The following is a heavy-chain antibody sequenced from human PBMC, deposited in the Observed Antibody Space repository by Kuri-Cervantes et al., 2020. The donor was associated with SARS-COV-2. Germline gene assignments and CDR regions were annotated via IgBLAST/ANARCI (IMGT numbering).Heavy chain of an antibody. CDR2: IKQDGSEK. CDR1: GFTFSSYW. J-gene: IGHJ3*01. CDR3: AKDFYGDYGFDAFDV. D-gene: IGHD4-17*01. Sequence: GESLKISCAASGFTFSSYWMSWVRQAPGKGLEWVANIKQDGSEKYYVDSVKGRFTISRDNAKNSLYLYMNSLRTEDMGIYYCAKDFYGDYGFDAFDVWGQGTLVTVSS. V-gene: IGHV3-7*03.